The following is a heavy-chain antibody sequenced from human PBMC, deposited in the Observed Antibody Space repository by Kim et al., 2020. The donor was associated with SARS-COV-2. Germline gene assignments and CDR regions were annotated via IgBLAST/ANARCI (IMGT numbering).Heavy chain of an antibody. Sequence: GGSLRLSCAASGFTFSSYAMSWVRQAPGKGLEWVSDINISGGSTWYADSVKGRFTISRDNSKNTLYLQLNSLRAEDTAVYYCANTRQVWRGPFAYWGQGTLVTVSS. CDR3: ANTRQVWRGPFAY. J-gene: IGHJ4*02. CDR1: GFTFSSYA. D-gene: IGHD5-18*01. V-gene: IGHV3-23*01. CDR2: INISGGST.